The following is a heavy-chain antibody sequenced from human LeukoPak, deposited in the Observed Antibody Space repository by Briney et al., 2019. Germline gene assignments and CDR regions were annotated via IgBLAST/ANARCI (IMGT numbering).Heavy chain of an antibody. CDR1: GFVFSDYW. J-gene: IGHJ6*02. V-gene: IGHV3-7*03. D-gene: IGHD3-16*01. Sequence: GGSLRLSCVGSGFVFSDYWISWVRQAPGKGLEWVASINHNGNVNYYVDSVKGRFTISRDNAKNSLYLQMSNLRAEDTAVYFCARGGGLDVWGQGATVTVSS. CDR2: INHNGNVN. CDR3: ARGGGLDV.